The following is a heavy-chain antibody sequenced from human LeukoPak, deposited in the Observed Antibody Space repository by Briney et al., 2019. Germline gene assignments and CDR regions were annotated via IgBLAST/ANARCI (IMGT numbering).Heavy chain of an antibody. V-gene: IGHV3-48*01. Sequence: PGGSLRLSCAASGFIFSSYGMNWVRQAPGKGLEWVSYISSSSPTIYYADSVKGRFTISRDNAKNSLYLQMNSLRAEDTAVYYCARAPYSRREFDYWGQGTLVTVSS. CDR2: ISSSSPTI. D-gene: IGHD6-13*01. J-gene: IGHJ4*02. CDR1: GFIFSSYG. CDR3: ARAPYSRREFDY.